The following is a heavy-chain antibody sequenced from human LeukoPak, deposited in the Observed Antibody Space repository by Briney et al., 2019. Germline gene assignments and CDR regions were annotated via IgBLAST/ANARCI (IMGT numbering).Heavy chain of an antibody. CDR2: LSKSGST. V-gene: IGHV4-59*01. Sequence: PSETLSPTCTVSGGSISSYYWSWIRLPPGKGLEWIGYLSKSGSTNYTPSLKSRVTIFGDTSKNQFLLKLSSVTAADTAVYYCARARYVNSFYAFDIWGQGTLVTVSS. J-gene: IGHJ3*02. CDR3: ARARYVNSFYAFDI. D-gene: IGHD3-9*01. CDR1: GGSISSYY.